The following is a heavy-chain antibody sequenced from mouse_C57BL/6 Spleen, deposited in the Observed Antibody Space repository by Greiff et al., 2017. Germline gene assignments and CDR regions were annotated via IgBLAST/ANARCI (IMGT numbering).Heavy chain of an antibody. CDR3: ARNYGNSYYAMDY. J-gene: IGHJ4*01. CDR2: IYPGDGDT. V-gene: IGHV1-82*01. D-gene: IGHD2-1*01. CDR1: GYAFSSSW. Sequence: VQLQQSGPELVKPGASVKISCKASGYAFSSSWMNWVKQRPGKGLEWIGRIYPGDGDTNYNGKFKGKATLTADKSSSTAYMQLSSLTSEDSAVYFCARNYGNSYYAMDYWGQGTSVTVSS.